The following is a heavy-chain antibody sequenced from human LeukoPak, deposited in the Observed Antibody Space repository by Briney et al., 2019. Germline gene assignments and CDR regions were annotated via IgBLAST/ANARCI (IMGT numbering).Heavy chain of an antibody. D-gene: IGHD3-10*01. CDR2: IWYDGSNK. CDR3: ARENYGSGSPYFDY. J-gene: IGHJ4*02. CDR1: GFTFSSYG. Sequence: PGGSLRLSCAASGFTFSSYGMHWVRQAPGKGLEWVAVIWYDGSNKYYADSVKGRFTISRDNSKNTLYLQMNSLRAEDTAVYYCARENYGSGSPYFDYWGQGTLVTVSS. V-gene: IGHV3-33*01.